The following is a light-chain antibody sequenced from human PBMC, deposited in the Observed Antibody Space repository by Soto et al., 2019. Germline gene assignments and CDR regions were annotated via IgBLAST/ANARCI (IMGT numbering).Light chain of an antibody. CDR2: AAS. CDR3: QQGYNSPRT. V-gene: IGKV1-39*01. CDR1: QSISTY. Sequence: DIQMTQSPSSLSASVGDRVTITCRASQSISTYLNWYQQKPGKAPNLLIYAASSLQSGVPSRFSGSGSGTDFTLTISSLQPEDFATYYCQQGYNSPRTFGPGTKVDIK. J-gene: IGKJ3*01.